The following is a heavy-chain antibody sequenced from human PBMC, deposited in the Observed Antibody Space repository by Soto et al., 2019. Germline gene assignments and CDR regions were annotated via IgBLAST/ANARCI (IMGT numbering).Heavy chain of an antibody. CDR1: GGSISSGDYY. J-gene: IGHJ4*02. CDR3: ARVDDSSGYYYLTDY. D-gene: IGHD3-22*01. CDR2: IYYSGST. V-gene: IGHV4-30-4*01. Sequence: SETLSLTCTVSGGSISSGDYYWSWIRQPPGKGLEWIGYIYYSGSTYYNPSLKSRVTISVDTSKNQFSLKLSSVTAADTAVYYCARVDDSSGYYYLTDYWGQGTLVTVSS.